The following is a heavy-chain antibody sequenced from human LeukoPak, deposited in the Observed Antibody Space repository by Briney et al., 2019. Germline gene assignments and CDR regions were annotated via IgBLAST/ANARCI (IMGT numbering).Heavy chain of an antibody. Sequence: PGGSLRLSCAASGLTFSSYWMHWVRQGPGKGLVCVSGINSDGRSTSYADSVKGRFTISRDNAENTLYLQMKSLRAEDTAVYYCVRRYCSGGSCYFDYWGQGILVTVSS. CDR1: GLTFSSYW. D-gene: IGHD2-15*01. CDR3: VRRYCSGGSCYFDY. V-gene: IGHV3-74*01. J-gene: IGHJ4*02. CDR2: INSDGRST.